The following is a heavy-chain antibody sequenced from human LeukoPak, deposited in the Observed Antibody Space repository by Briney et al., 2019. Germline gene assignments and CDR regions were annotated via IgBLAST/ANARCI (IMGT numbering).Heavy chain of an antibody. Sequence: GGSLRLSCAASGFTFSSYWMHWVRQAPGKGLVWVSRINSGGRSTNYADSVKGRFTISRDNAKNTLYLQMNSLRAEDTAVYYCASLYSSSSFGDYWGQGTLVTVSS. J-gene: IGHJ4*02. CDR1: GFTFSSYW. CDR3: ASLYSSSSFGDY. CDR2: INSGGRST. V-gene: IGHV3-74*01. D-gene: IGHD6-6*01.